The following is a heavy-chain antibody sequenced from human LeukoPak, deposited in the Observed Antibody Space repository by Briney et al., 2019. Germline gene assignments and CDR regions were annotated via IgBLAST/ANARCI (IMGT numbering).Heavy chain of an antibody. D-gene: IGHD2-21*02. J-gene: IGHJ6*02. V-gene: IGHV3-15*01. CDR3: TTEGDYYLFGYYYYGMDV. Sequence: RGSLRLSCAASGFTFSNAWMSWVRQAPGKGLEWVGRIKSKTDGGTTDYAAPVKGRFTISRDDSKNTLYLQMNSLKTEDTAVYYCTTEGDYYLFGYYYYGMDVWGQGTTVTVSS. CDR2: IKSKTDGGTT. CDR1: GFTFSNAW.